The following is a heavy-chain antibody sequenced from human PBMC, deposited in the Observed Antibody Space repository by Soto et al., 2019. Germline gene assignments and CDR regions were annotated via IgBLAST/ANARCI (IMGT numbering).Heavy chain of an antibody. D-gene: IGHD2-21*01. CDR2: IYYSGST. J-gene: IGHJ3*02. V-gene: IGHV4-31*03. Sequence: QVQLQESGPGLVKPSQTLSLTCTVSGGSISSGGYYWSWIRQHPGKGLEWIGYIYYSGSTYYNPSLTRRVTISVATSKNQFSLKLSSVTAADPAVYYCGAGGGESDAFDIWGQGTMVTVSS. CDR1: GGSISSGGYY. CDR3: GAGGGESDAFDI.